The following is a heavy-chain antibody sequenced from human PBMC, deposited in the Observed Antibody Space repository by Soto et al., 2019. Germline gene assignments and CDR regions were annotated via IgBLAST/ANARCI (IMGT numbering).Heavy chain of an antibody. V-gene: IGHV6-1*01. D-gene: IGHD1-7*01. J-gene: IGHJ6*03. CDR2: TYYRSRWYN. CDR3: AGTTSHQWYYMDV. Sequence: QVQLQESGPGLVKPSQTLSLTCAISGDSVSSNSAAWNWIRLSPSRGLGWLTRTYYRSRWYNDYVVSVRSRITVNPDTSTTQFSLQLTSVTPEDTAVYYCAGTTSHQWYYMDVWGKGTTVTVSS. CDR1: GDSVSSNSAA.